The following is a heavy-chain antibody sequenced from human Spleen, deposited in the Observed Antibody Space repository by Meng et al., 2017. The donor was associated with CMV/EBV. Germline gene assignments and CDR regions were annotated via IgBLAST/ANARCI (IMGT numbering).Heavy chain of an antibody. V-gene: IGHV4-34*01. CDR1: GGYFSGYY. CDR3: ARDLHLTYYYDSGGFDP. CDR2: INHSGST. D-gene: IGHD3-22*01. Sequence: YGGYFSGYYWSWIRQPPGKGLEWIGEINHSGSTNYNPSLKSRVTISVDTSKNQFSLKLSSVTAADTAVYYCARDLHLTYYYDSGGFDPWGQGTLVTVSS. J-gene: IGHJ5*02.